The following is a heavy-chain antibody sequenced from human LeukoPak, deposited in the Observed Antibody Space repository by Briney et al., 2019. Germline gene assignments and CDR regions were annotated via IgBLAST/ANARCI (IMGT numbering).Heavy chain of an antibody. CDR3: ARVEMATISFDY. D-gene: IGHD5-24*01. CDR2: IYYSGST. V-gene: IGHV4-39*07. J-gene: IGHJ4*02. CDR1: GGSISSSSYY. Sequence: SETLSLTCTVSGGSISSSSYYWGWIRQPPGKGLEWIGSIYYSGSTYYNPSLKSRVTISVDTSKNQFSLKLSSVTAADTAVYYCARVEMATISFDYWGQGTLVTVSS.